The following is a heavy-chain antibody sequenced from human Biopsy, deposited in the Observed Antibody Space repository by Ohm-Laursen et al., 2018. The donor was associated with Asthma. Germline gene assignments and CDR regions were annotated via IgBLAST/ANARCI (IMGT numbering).Heavy chain of an antibody. CDR3: ARTYYDFLTGQVKDVFGV. CDR2: VNTGNGDT. J-gene: IGHJ3*01. D-gene: IGHD3-9*01. V-gene: IGHV1-3*04. CDR1: GYNFISFA. Sequence: SVKVSCKASGYNFISFAIHWVRQAPGQRLEWMGWVNTGNGDTKYSQKFQGRVTITADESTSTAYMELSSLRSEDTATYYCARTYYDFLTGQVKDVFGVWGQGTMVTVSS.